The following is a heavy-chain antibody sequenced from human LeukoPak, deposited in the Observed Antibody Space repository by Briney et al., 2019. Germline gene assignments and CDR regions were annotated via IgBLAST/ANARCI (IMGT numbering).Heavy chain of an antibody. J-gene: IGHJ4*02. CDR3: ARLRYYDSSGSLDY. CDR2: IYPGDSDT. D-gene: IGHD3-22*01. V-gene: IGHV5-51*01. CDR1: GYTFTSYW. Sequence: GESLKISCKGSGYTFTSYWIGWVRQMPGKGLEWMGIIYPGDSDTRYSPSFQGQVSISVDKSISTAYLQWSSLRASDTAMYYCARLRYYDSSGSLDYWGQGTLVTVSS.